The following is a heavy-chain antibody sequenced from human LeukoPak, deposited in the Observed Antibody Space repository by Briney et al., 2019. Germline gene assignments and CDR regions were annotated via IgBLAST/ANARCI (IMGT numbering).Heavy chain of an antibody. D-gene: IGHD3-9*01. J-gene: IGHJ3*02. CDR2: ISGSDDGT. CDR3: AKDLQPDDTGYSRYAFDI. Sequence: GGSLRLSCVASGFTFSGLAMSWVRQVPGKGLEWVPSISGSDDGTYYAHSVRGRFSISRDSSKVFLQMNSLRAEDTAVYYCAKDLQPDDTGYSRYAFDIWGQGTMVTVSS. CDR1: GFTFSGLA. V-gene: IGHV3-23*01.